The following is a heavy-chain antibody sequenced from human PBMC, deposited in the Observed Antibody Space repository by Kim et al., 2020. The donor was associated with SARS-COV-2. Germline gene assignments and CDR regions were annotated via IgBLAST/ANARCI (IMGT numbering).Heavy chain of an antibody. J-gene: IGHJ5*02. Sequence: ASVKVSCKASGYTFTSYGISWVRQAPGQGLEWMGWISAYNGNTNYAQKLQGRVTMTTDTSTSTAYMELRSLRSDDTAVYYCARSSYYGSGSYYSSIATPNLNWFDPWGQGTLVTVSS. D-gene: IGHD3-10*01. CDR3: ARSSYYGSGSYYSSIATPNLNWFDP. CDR1: GYTFTSYG. CDR2: ISAYNGNT. V-gene: IGHV1-18*01.